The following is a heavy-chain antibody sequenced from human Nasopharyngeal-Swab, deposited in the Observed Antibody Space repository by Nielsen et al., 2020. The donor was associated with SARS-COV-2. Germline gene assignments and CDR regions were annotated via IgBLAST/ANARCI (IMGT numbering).Heavy chain of an antibody. CDR2: ILPMFGRA. D-gene: IGHD2-21*02. Sequence: SVKVSYKASRGTFSSNAINWVRQAPGQGLEWMGGILPMFGRASYAQKFQGRVTITEDKSTSTAYMELSSLRSEDTAVYYCARERGISGDQYHYYMDVWGKGTTVTVSS. V-gene: IGHV1-69*06. CDR1: RGTFSSNA. J-gene: IGHJ6*03. CDR3: ARERGISGDQYHYYMDV.